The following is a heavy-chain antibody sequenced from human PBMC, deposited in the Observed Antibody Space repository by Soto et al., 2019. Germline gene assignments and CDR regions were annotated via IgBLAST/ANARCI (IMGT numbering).Heavy chain of an antibody. CDR3: ARQLSVDYGDFGGPFAY. D-gene: IGHD4-17*01. V-gene: IGHV5-51*01. CDR1: GYSFTSYW. CDR2: IYPGDSDT. Sequence: GESLKISCKGSGYSFTSYWIGWVRQMPGKGLEWMGIIYPGDSDTRYSPSFQGQVTISADKSISTAYLQWSSLKASGTAMYYCARQLSVDYGDFGGPFAYWGQGTLVTASP. J-gene: IGHJ4*02.